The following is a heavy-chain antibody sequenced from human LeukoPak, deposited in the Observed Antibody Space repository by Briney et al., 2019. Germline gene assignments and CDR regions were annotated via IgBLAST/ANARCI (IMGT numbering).Heavy chain of an antibody. J-gene: IGHJ4*02. CDR1: GFTFDDYA. D-gene: IGHD3-10*01. V-gene: IGHV3-9*01. CDR2: ISWNSGSI. Sequence: PGGSLRLSCAASGFTFDDYAMHWVRQAPGKGLEWVSGISWNSGSIGYADSVKGRFTISRDNAKNSLYLQMNSLRAEDTAVYYCARGVDSRITIGTYFDYWGQGTPVTVSS. CDR3: ARGVDSRITIGTYFDY.